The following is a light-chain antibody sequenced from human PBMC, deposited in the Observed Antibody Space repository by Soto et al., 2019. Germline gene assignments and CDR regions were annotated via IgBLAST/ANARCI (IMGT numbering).Light chain of an antibody. J-gene: IGKJ2*01. V-gene: IGKV2-30*01. CDR1: HSLMYSDGISY. Sequence: DVVMTQSPLFLPVTLGQPASISCWSRHSLMYSDGISYLSWLQQRTGQSPRRLIYKVSNRDSWAPDRFIGSGSGTDSTLEISSVEADDGVVYFCRQGIHWPPGTVDQGTKLGIK. CDR2: KVS. CDR3: RQGIHWPPGT.